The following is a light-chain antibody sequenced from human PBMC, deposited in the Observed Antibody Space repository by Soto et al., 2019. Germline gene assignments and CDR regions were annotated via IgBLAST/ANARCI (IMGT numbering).Light chain of an antibody. J-gene: IGLJ2*01. CDR3: AAWDDSLSALL. CDR2: RSD. CDR1: SSNIGSNH. V-gene: IGLV1-47*01. Sequence: QSVLTQPPSASGTPGQKVTISCSGSSSNIGSNHVYWYQQFPGSAPRLLIYRSDQRPSGVPDRFSGSKSGTSASLAISWLRSEDEADYYCAAWDDSLSALLFGGGTKLTVL.